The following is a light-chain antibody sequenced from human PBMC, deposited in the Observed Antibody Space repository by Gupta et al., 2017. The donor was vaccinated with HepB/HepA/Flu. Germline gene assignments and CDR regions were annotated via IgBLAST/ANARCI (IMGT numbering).Light chain of an antibody. CDR1: SSNIGSNT. V-gene: IGLV1-44*01. Sequence: QSVLTQPPSASGTPGQRVTISCSGSSSNIGSNTVTWYQHRPATAPNCLMYSDNQRLSAVPDRFSGSKSGTSATVAISGLQAEDEADYYCAAWDASRNGCVFGTGTKVTVL. CDR2: SDN. CDR3: AAWDASRNGCV. J-gene: IGLJ1*01.